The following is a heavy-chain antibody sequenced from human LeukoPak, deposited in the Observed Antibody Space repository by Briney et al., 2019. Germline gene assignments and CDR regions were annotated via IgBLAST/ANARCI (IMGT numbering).Heavy chain of an antibody. D-gene: IGHD3-22*01. Sequence: ASVKVSCKASGYTFTSYGISWVRQAPGQGLEWMGRINPNSGDTNYAQKFQGRVTMTRDTSISTAYMELSRLRSDDTAVYYCARDYYESSGYYSGFDYWGQGTLVTVSS. J-gene: IGHJ4*02. CDR3: ARDYYESSGYYSGFDY. CDR1: GYTFTSYG. CDR2: INPNSGDT. V-gene: IGHV1-2*06.